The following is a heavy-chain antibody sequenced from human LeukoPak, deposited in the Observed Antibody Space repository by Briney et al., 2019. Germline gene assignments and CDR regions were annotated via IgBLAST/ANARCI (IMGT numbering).Heavy chain of an antibody. CDR1: GYSFTSYW. J-gene: IGHJ5*02. CDR3: ARKLALYYDFWCGENWFDP. V-gene: IGHV5-51*01. D-gene: IGHD3-3*01. Sequence: GESLKISCKGSGYSFTSYWIGWVRPMPGKGLEWMGIIYPGDSDTRYSPSFQGQVTISAVKSISTGYLQWSSLKASDTAMYYCARKLALYYDFWCGENWFDPWGQGTLVTVSS. CDR2: IYPGDSDT.